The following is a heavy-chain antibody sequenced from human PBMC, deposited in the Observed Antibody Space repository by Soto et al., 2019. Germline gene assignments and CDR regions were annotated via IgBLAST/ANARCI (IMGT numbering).Heavy chain of an antibody. Sequence: GGSHRLSSAASGFTCSSYSMNWVRQAPGKGLEWVSSISSSSSYIYYADSVKGRFTISRDNAKNSLYLQMNSLRAEDTAVYYCARDRGSYSDYWGQGTLVTVSS. CDR1: GFTCSSYS. J-gene: IGHJ4*02. CDR2: ISSSSSYI. CDR3: ARDRGSYSDY. V-gene: IGHV3-21*01. D-gene: IGHD1-26*01.